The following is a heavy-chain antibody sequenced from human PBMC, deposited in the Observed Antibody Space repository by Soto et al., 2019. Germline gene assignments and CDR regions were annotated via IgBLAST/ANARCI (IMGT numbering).Heavy chain of an antibody. J-gene: IGHJ4*02. CDR1: GYTFTSYG. V-gene: IGHV1-18*01. Sequence: QVQLVQSGAEVKKPGASVKVSCKASGYTFTSYGISWVRQAPGQGLEWMGWISAYNGNTNYAQKLQGRVTMTTDTYKSTAYMERRSRRSDDTDVYYCVVAAHPYYFDHWGQGTMVTVAS. CDR2: ISAYNGNT. D-gene: IGHD2-15*01. CDR3: VVAAHPYYFDH.